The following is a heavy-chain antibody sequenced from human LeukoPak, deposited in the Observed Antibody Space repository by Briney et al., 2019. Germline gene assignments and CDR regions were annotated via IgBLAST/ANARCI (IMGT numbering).Heavy chain of an antibody. J-gene: IGHJ4*02. Sequence: ASVKVSCKASGYTFTSYDINWVRQATGQGLEWMGWMNPNSGNTGYAQKFQGRVTVTRNTSISTAYMELSSLRSEDTAVYYCARATGWGILTGYYRTFDYWGQGTLVTVSS. CDR2: MNPNSGNT. CDR3: ARATGWGILTGYYRTFDY. V-gene: IGHV1-8*01. D-gene: IGHD3-9*01. CDR1: GYTFTSYD.